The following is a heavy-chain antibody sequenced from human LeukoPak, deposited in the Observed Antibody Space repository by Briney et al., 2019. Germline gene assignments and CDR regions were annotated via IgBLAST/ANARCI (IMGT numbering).Heavy chain of an antibody. J-gene: IGHJ4*02. V-gene: IGHV1-18*01. CDR1: GYTFTSYG. D-gene: IGHD4-11*01. Sequence: ASVKVSCKASGYTFTSYGISLVRQAPGQGLEWMGWISAYNGNTNYAQKLQGRVTMTTDTSTSTAYMELRSLRSDDTAVYYCARDDSNYVTFDYWGQGTLVTVSS. CDR2: ISAYNGNT. CDR3: ARDDSNYVTFDY.